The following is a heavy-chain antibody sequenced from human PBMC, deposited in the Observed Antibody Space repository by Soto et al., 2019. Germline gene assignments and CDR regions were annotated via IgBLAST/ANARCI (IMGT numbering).Heavy chain of an antibody. V-gene: IGHV3-49*03. CDR1: GFGFGDYA. CDR3: TRHRLTYGYQY. J-gene: IGHJ4*02. Sequence: GGSLRLSCTASGFGFGDYAVSWIRQAPGKGLEWVGFIRSKAYGGTADYAASVEGRFTISRDDSKSIAHLEMNSLKADDTAVYYRTRHRLTYGYQYWGQGTVVTVSS. CDR2: IRSKAYGGTA. D-gene: IGHD5-18*01.